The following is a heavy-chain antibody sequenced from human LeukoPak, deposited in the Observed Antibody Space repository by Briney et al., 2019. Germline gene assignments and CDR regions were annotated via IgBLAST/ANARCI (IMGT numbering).Heavy chain of an antibody. CDR1: GGSISNYY. J-gene: IGHJ6*02. CDR2: IYYSGST. CDR3: ARYSTMGRGVISAYYYGMDV. D-gene: IGHD3-10*01. V-gene: IGHV4-59*08. Sequence: SGTLSLTCTVSGGSISNYYWSWIRQPPGKGLEWIGYIYYSGSTNYNPSLKSRVTISVDTSKNQFSLKLSSVTAADTAVYYCARYSTMGRGVISAYYYGMDVCGQGTTVTVSS.